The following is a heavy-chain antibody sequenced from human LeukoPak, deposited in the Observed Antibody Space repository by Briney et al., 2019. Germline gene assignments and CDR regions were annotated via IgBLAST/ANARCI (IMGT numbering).Heavy chain of an antibody. CDR3: ARGGMYNWFDP. CDR2: IYYSGST. J-gene: IGHJ5*02. V-gene: IGHV4-59*01. CDR1: GGSISSYY. Sequence: SETLSLTCTVSGGSISSYYWSWIRQPPGKGLEWTGYIYYSGSTNYNPSLKSRVTISVDTSKNQFSLKLSSVTAADTAVYYCARGGMYNWFDPWGQGTLVTVSS.